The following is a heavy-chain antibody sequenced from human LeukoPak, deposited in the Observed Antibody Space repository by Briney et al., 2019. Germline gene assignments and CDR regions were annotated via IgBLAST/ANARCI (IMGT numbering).Heavy chain of an antibody. D-gene: IGHD3-10*01. J-gene: IGHJ4*02. CDR1: GGSFSGYY. Sequence: SETLSLTCAVYGGSFSGYYWSWIRQPPGRGLEWIGEINHSGSTNYNPSLKSRVTISVDTSKNQFSLKLSSVTAADTAVYYCARLDRVSGSGSYLAYWGQGTLVTVSS. CDR2: INHSGST. V-gene: IGHV4-34*01. CDR3: ARLDRVSGSGSYLAY.